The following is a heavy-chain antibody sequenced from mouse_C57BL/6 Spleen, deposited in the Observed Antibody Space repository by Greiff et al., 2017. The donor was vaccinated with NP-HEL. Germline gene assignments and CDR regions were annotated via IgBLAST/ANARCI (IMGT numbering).Heavy chain of an antibody. CDR2: ISSGSSTI. Sequence: EVKLMESGGGLVKPGGSLKLSCAASGFTFSDYGMHWVRQAPEKGLEWVAYISSGSSTIYYADTVKGRFTISRDNAKNTLFLQMTSLRSEDTAMYYCARGDSSGWEFDYWGQGTTLTVSS. CDR3: ARGDSSGWEFDY. CDR1: GFTFSDYG. D-gene: IGHD3-2*02. J-gene: IGHJ2*01. V-gene: IGHV5-17*01.